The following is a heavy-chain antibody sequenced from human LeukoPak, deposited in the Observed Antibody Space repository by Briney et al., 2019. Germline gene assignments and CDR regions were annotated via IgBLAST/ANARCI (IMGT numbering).Heavy chain of an antibody. D-gene: IGHD6-13*01. CDR1: GFTFSSYE. V-gene: IGHV3-48*03. CDR3: ARDLSSSCYFDY. J-gene: IGHJ4*02. Sequence: GGSLRLSCAASGFTFSSYEMNWVRQAPGKGLEWVSYISSSGSTIYYADSVKGRFTISRDNAKNSLYLQMNSLRAEDTAVYYCARDLSSSCYFDYGAQEPLVPVSS. CDR2: ISSSGSTI.